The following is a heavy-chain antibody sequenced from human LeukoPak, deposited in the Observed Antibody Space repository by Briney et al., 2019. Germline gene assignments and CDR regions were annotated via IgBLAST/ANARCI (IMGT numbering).Heavy chain of an antibody. D-gene: IGHD2-21*01. CDR1: GGSISSSSHY. CDR3: ARHIPHNTRVDF. CDR2: IYYSGST. V-gene: IGHV4-39*01. J-gene: IGHJ4*02. Sequence: SETLSLTCTVSGGSISSSSHYWAWIRQPPGKGLEWIGSIYYSGSTYYNPSLKSRITISIDTSRNQFSLKLSSVTAADTAIYYCARHIPHNTRVDFWGQGTLVTVSS.